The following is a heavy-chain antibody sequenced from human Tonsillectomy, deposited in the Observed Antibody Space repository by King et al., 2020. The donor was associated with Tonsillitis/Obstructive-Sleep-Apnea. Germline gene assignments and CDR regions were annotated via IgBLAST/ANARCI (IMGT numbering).Heavy chain of an antibody. CDR3: ARDGIVVVPAAGDAFDI. Sequence: VQLVESGGGLVQPGGSLRLSCAASGFTFSSYSMNWVRQAPGKGLEWVSYISSSSSTIYYADSVKGRFTISRDNAKNSLYLQMNSLRDEVTAVYYCARDGIVVVPAAGDAFDIWGQGTMVTVSS. J-gene: IGHJ3*02. D-gene: IGHD2-2*01. V-gene: IGHV3-48*02. CDR2: ISSSSSTI. CDR1: GFTFSSYS.